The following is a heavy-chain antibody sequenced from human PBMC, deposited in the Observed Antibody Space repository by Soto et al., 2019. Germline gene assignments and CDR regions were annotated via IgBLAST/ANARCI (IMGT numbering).Heavy chain of an antibody. CDR1: GGSFSGYY. CDR2: INHSGST. Sequence: QVQLQQWGAGLLKPSETLSLTCAVYGGSFSGYYWSWIRQPPGKGLGWIGEINHSGSTNYNPSLNSRVTTSVDTPKPQFSLKLSSVAAAETAVYYCAREAREVVPAAMMGPSPRRNGKYYFMDVWGKGTTVTVYS. J-gene: IGHJ6*03. CDR3: AREAREVVPAAMMGPSPRRNGKYYFMDV. V-gene: IGHV4-34*01. D-gene: IGHD2-2*01.